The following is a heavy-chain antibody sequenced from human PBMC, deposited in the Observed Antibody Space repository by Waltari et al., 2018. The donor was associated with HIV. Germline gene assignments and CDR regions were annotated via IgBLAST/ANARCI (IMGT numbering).Heavy chain of an antibody. Sequence: EVQLVESGGGLVQPGGSLRLSCAASGFTFSSYSMNWVRQAPGKGLEWVSDISISSSTIYYADSVKGRFTISRDNAKNSLYLQMNSLRAEDTAVYYCARDPGYSSSGIVWGQGTLVTVSS. V-gene: IGHV3-48*01. D-gene: IGHD6-13*01. J-gene: IGHJ4*02. CDR2: ISISSSTI. CDR3: ARDPGYSSSGIV. CDR1: GFTFSSYS.